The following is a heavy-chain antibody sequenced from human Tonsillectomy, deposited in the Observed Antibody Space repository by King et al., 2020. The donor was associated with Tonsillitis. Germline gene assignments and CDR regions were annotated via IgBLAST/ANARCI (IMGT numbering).Heavy chain of an antibody. Sequence: QLVQSGAEVKKPGESLNISCKGSGYSFTSYWIGWVRQMPGKGLEWLGIIYPGDVDTRYSPSFQGQVTISADKSISTAYLPWSSLKASDTAMYYCARPGIRYYDSRGEYDYWGQGTLVTVSS. D-gene: IGHD3-22*01. CDR3: ARPGIRYYDSRGEYDY. J-gene: IGHJ4*02. CDR2: IYPGDVDT. CDR1: GYSFTSYW. V-gene: IGHV5-51*01.